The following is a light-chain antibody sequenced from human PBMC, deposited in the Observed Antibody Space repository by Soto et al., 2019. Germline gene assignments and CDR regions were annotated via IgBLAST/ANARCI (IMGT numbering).Light chain of an antibody. J-gene: IGKJ4*01. CDR1: QNIGSW. CDR3: QQANSFPVT. CDR2: AAS. V-gene: IGKV1-12*01. Sequence: DIQMTQSPSTLSASVGDGVTITCRASQNIGSWLAWYQQKPGEAPKLLIYAASSLKTGVPSRFSGSGSGREFTLTISSLQPEDFATYYCQQANSFPVTFGGGTKVEIK.